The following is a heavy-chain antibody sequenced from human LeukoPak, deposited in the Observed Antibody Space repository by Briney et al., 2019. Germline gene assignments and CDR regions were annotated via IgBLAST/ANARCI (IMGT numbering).Heavy chain of an antibody. D-gene: IGHD3-16*02. Sequence: SETLSLTCAVYGGSFSGYYWSWIRQPPGKGLEWIGEINHSGSTNYNPSLKSRVTISVDTSKNQFSLKLSSVTAADTAVYYCARCPLRLGELSFQFDYWGQGTLVTVSS. J-gene: IGHJ4*02. V-gene: IGHV4-34*01. CDR2: INHSGST. CDR1: GGSFSGYY. CDR3: ARCPLRLGELSFQFDY.